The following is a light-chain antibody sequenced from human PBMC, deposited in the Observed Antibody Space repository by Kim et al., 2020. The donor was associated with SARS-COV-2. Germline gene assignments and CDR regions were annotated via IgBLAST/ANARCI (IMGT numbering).Light chain of an antibody. CDR2: KAS. Sequence: DIQMTQSPSTLSASVGDRVTITCRASQSVSDSLAWYQQKPGKAPELLIYKASILESGVPSRFSGIGSGTEFTLTISSLQPDDFATYYCQQYNSFSQYTFGQGTQLEI. J-gene: IGKJ2*01. CDR3: QQYNSFSQYT. CDR1: QSVSDS. V-gene: IGKV1-5*03.